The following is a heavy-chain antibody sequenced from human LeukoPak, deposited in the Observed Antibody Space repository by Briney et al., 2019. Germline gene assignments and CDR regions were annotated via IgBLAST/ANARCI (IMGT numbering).Heavy chain of an antibody. CDR1: GFTFSSYA. V-gene: IGHV3-30*04. D-gene: IGHD3-10*01. Sequence: GGSLRLSCAASGFTFSSYAMRWVRQAPGKGLEWVAVISYDGSNKYYADSVKGRFTISRDNSKNTLYLQMNSLRAEDTAVYYCARNSGSGSYSYFDYWGQGTLVTVSS. CDR3: ARNSGSGSYSYFDY. CDR2: ISYDGSNK. J-gene: IGHJ4*02.